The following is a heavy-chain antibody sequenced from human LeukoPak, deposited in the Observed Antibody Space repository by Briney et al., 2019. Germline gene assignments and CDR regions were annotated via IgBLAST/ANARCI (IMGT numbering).Heavy chain of an antibody. J-gene: IGHJ4*02. CDR2: IRYDGSNK. CDR1: GFTFSSYG. V-gene: IGHV3-30*02. D-gene: IGHD3-22*01. Sequence: GGPLRLSCAASGFTFSSYGMHWVRQAPGEGLEWVAFIRYDGSNKYYADSVKGRFTISRDNSKNTQYLQMNSLRVEDTAVYYCAKDSRRWKTSYYESSGLYYFAYWGQGTLVTVSS. CDR3: AKDSRRWKTSYYESSGLYYFAY.